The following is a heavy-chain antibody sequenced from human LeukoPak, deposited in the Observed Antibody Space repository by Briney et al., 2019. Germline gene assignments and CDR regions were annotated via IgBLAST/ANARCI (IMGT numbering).Heavy chain of an antibody. D-gene: IGHD1-26*01. CDR1: SVSISSYY. V-gene: IGHV4-59*13. J-gene: IGHJ3*02. CDR2: IYYSGTT. Sequence: SETLSLTCTVSSVSISSYYWSWIRQTPGKELEWIGYIYYSGTTNYNPSLNSRVTISLDASNKQLSLTLSSVTAEDTAVYYCASLELIGEKRGAFHTWGQGTMVTVSS. CDR3: ASLELIGEKRGAFHT.